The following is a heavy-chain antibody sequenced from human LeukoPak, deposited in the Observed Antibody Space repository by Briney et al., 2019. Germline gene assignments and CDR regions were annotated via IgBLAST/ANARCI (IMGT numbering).Heavy chain of an antibody. CDR2: ISGSGGST. Sequence: PGGSLRLSCAASGFTFSSYSMNWVRQAPGKGLEWVSAISGSGGSTYYADSVKGRFTISRDNSKNTLYLQMNSLRAEDTAVYYCAKLHYYDSSGYPYDAFDIWGQGTMVTVSS. CDR3: AKLHYYDSSGYPYDAFDI. CDR1: GFTFSSYS. D-gene: IGHD3-22*01. J-gene: IGHJ3*02. V-gene: IGHV3-23*01.